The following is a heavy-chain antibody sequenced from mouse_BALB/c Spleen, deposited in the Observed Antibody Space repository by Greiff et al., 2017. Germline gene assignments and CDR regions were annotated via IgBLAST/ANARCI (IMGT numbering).Heavy chain of an antibody. D-gene: IGHD1-1*01. CDR2: ISSGGSYT. V-gene: IGHV5-6*01. CDR1: GFTFSSYG. CDR3: DRGGTVVRYFDV. J-gene: IGHJ1*01. Sequence: EVHLVESGGGLVKPGGSLKLSCAASGFTFSSYGMSWVRQTPDKRLEWVATISSGGSYTYYPDSVKGRFTISRDNAKNTLYLQMSSLKSEDTAMYYCDRGGTVVRYFDVWGAGTTVTVSS.